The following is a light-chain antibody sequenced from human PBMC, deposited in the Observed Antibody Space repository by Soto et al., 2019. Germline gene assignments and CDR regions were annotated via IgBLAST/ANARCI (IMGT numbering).Light chain of an antibody. CDR3: HQFDSSLT. CDR2: GTS. V-gene: IGKV3-20*01. Sequence: IVLTPSPGTLSLSPGDRATLSCRASQSVSTSFLAWYQQTPGQAPRLLIYGTSSRATRIPDRFSGSGSGTDFTLTISRLEPEDCAVYYCHQFDSSLTFGQGTTVEIK. CDR1: QSVSTSF. J-gene: IGKJ1*01.